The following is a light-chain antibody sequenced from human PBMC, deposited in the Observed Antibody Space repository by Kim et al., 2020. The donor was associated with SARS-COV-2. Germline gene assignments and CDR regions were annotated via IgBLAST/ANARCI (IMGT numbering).Light chain of an antibody. V-gene: IGKV1-33*01. CDR1: QDIKKY. J-gene: IGKJ4*01. CDR2: DAS. Sequence: DIQMTQSPSSLSASVGDRVTITCQASQDIKKYLTWYQQKPGKAPKVLICDASNLETGVPSRFSGGGSGTDFTFTISSLQSEDIATYYCQQYNNLPLTFGGGTKVDIK. CDR3: QQYNNLPLT.